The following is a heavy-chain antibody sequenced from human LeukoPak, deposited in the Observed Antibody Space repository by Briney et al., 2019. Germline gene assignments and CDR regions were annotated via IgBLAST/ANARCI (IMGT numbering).Heavy chain of an antibody. CDR3: AKESGITMIVVVITDFDY. D-gene: IGHD3-22*01. CDR1: GFTFSSYA. Sequence: PGGSLRLSCAASGFTFSSYAMSWVRQAPGKGLEWVSAISGSGGSTYYVDSVEGRFTISRDNSKNTLYLQMNSLRAEDTAVYYCAKESGITMIVVVITDFDYWGQGTLVTVSS. CDR2: ISGSGGST. V-gene: IGHV3-23*01. J-gene: IGHJ4*02.